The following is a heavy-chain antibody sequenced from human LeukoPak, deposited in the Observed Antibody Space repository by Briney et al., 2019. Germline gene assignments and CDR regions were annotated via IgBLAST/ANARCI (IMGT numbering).Heavy chain of an antibody. CDR1: GGSISTYY. CDR2: IYYSGST. J-gene: IGHJ6*02. D-gene: IGHD1-1*01. Sequence: SETLSLTCTVSGGSISTYYWSWTRQPPGKGLEWIGYIYYSGSTNYNPSLKSRVTISVDTSKTQFSLKLSSVTAVDTAVYYCARAQLNLLVDFGMDVWGQGTTVTVSS. V-gene: IGHV4-59*01. CDR3: ARAQLNLLVDFGMDV.